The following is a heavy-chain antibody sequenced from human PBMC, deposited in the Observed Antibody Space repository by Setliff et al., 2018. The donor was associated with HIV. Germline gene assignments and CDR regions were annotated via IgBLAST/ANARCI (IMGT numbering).Heavy chain of an antibody. D-gene: IGHD6-19*01. CDR1: GGSISTSRYY. CDR2: INYRGNT. V-gene: IGHV4-39*01. J-gene: IGHJ4*02. Sequence: PSETLSLTCTVSGGSISTSRYYWGWIRQPPGKGLEWIGSINYRGNTYYNPSLKSRAAISVDMSKNQFSLRLSSVTAADTAVYYCIIAYSSGWLAPMGFDSWGQGTLVTVSS. CDR3: IIAYSSGWLAPMGFDS.